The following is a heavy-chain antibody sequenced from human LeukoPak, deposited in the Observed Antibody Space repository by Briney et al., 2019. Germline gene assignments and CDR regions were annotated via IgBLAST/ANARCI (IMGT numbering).Heavy chain of an antibody. CDR2: IHYSGST. D-gene: IGHD6-19*01. CDR1: GDSISSNYW. Sequence: SETLSLTCAVSGDSISSNYWWTWIRQAPEKGLELIGYIHYSGSTHQNPALQSRLTMSVDTSKNQFSLKLSSVTAVDTALYYCARKGAGWYAFEIWGQGTMVTVSS. CDR3: ARKGAGWYAFEI. V-gene: IGHV4-28*01. J-gene: IGHJ3*02.